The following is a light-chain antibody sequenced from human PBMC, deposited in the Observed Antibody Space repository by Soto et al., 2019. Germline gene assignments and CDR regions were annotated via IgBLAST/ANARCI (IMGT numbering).Light chain of an antibody. CDR1: QSVSSN. CDR3: HQYHNWPPWT. CDR2: GAS. V-gene: IGKV3-15*01. Sequence: EIVMTQSPATLSVSPGERATLSCRASQSVSSNLAWYQQKPGQAPRLLIYGASTRATGIPARFSGSGSGTEFTLTISSLQSADYAVYYCHQYHNWPPWTFGQGNKVDIK. J-gene: IGKJ1*01.